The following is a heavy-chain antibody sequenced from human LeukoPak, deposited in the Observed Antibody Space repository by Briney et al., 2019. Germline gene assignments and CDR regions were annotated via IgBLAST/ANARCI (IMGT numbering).Heavy chain of an antibody. D-gene: IGHD6-13*01. CDR2: IRYDGSNK. CDR1: GFTFSSYG. Sequence: PGGSLRLSCAASGFTFSSYGMHWVRQAPGKGLEWVAFIRYDGSNKYYADSVKGRFTISRDNSKNTLYLQMNSLGAEDTAVYYCAKEDSSSWSIDYWGQGTLVTVSS. CDR3: AKEDSSSWSIDY. J-gene: IGHJ4*02. V-gene: IGHV3-30*02.